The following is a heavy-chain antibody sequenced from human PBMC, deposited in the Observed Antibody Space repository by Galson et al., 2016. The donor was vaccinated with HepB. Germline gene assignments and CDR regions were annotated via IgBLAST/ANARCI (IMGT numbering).Heavy chain of an antibody. CDR1: GFTFSSYT. Sequence: SLRLSCAASGFTFSSYTMNWVRQAPGKGLEWVSSISSGNQYIYYSDSVRGRFTISRDNAKNSLYLQMDSRGTEDTAIYYCARDYYQLLPSARTFGVDVWGQGATVTVSS. V-gene: IGHV3-21*01. D-gene: IGHD2-2*01. CDR3: ARDYYQLLPSARTFGVDV. J-gene: IGHJ6*02. CDR2: ISSGNQYI.